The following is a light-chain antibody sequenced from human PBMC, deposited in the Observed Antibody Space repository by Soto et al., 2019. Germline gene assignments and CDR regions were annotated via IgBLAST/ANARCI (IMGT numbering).Light chain of an antibody. J-gene: IGKJ4*01. CDR1: QNVGHN. CDR3: QERSRWPRAT. Sequence: EMVLTQSPATLSLSPRESATLSCRASQNVGHNFAWYQQKSGQPPRLLIHTASSRATGIPARFSGSGSRTAFTLTSGSLEPEDIAVYYWQERSRWPRATFGGGTKVEMK. V-gene: IGKV3-11*01. CDR2: TAS.